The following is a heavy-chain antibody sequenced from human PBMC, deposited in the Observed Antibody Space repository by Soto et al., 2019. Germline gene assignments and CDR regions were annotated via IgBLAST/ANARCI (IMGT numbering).Heavy chain of an antibody. CDR3: AGRSSLASVQVYFGEISNYNWFDP. J-gene: IGHJ5*02. D-gene: IGHD3-10*01. V-gene: IGHV4-39*01. CDR2: IYHSGST. Sequence: ETLSLTCTFSNGSISSAIYYWGWIRQPPGKGLEWIGSIYHSGSTYYNPSLQGRVTISVDTSKNQFSLKLSSVTAADTAVYFCAGRSSLASVQVYFGEISNYNWFDPWGQGTLVTVSS. CDR1: NGSISSAIYY.